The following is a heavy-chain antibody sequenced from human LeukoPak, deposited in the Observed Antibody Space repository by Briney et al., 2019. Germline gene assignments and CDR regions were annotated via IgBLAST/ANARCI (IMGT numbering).Heavy chain of an antibody. CDR1: GFTFSSYW. Sequence: SGGSLRLSCAASGFTFSSYWMSWVRQAPGKGLEWVANIKQDGSEKYYVDSVKGRFTISRDNAKNSLYLQMNSLRAEDTAVYYCAREVVVGPPDAFDIWGQGTMVTVSS. CDR3: AREVVVGPPDAFDI. CDR2: IKQDGSEK. D-gene: IGHD2-15*01. V-gene: IGHV3-7*01. J-gene: IGHJ3*02.